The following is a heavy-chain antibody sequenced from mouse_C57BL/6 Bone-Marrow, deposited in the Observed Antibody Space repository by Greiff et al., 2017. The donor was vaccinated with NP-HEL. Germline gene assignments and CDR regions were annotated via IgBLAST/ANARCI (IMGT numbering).Heavy chain of an antibody. D-gene: IGHD1-1*01. CDR3: ARSGFIKCSWFAY. CDR2: IYPRSGNT. CDR1: GYTFTSYG. J-gene: IGHJ3*01. V-gene: IGHV1-81*01. Sequence: VQLQQSGAELARPGASVKLSCKASGYTFTSYGISWVKQRPGQGLEWIGEIYPRSGNTYYNEKFKGKATLTADKSSSTAYMELRSLTSEDSAVYFCARSGFIKCSWFAYWGKGTRVTVSA.